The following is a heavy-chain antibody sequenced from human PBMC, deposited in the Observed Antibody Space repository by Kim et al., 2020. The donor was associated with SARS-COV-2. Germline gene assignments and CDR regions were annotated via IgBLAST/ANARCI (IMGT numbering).Heavy chain of an antibody. CDR3: AKGLEVSGSCYTPCDS. CDR1: GFTFSSYA. Sequence: GGSLRLSCAASGFTFSSYAMSWVRQAPGQGLDWVSAISGSGGSTFYAGSVKGRFTISRDNSKNTLYLQMNSLRVEDTAVYYWAKGLEVSGSCYTPCDSWGQGTLVTVSS. CDR2: ISGSGGST. D-gene: IGHD3-10*01. J-gene: IGHJ4*02. V-gene: IGHV3-23*01.